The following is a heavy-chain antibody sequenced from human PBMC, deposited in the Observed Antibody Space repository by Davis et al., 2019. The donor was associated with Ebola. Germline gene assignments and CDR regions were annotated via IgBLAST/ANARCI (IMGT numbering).Heavy chain of an antibody. CDR1: GFTFSSYG. J-gene: IGHJ3*01. Sequence: GESLKISCAASGFTFSSYGMHWVRQAPGKGLEWVSTLGLSADTYYADSVKGRFTISRDNSKNTLYLQMNSLRVEDTAIYYCAKDTSNVWFDVWGQGTMVTVSS. D-gene: IGHD6-19*01. CDR3: AKDTSNVWFDV. V-gene: IGHV3-23*01. CDR2: LGLSADT.